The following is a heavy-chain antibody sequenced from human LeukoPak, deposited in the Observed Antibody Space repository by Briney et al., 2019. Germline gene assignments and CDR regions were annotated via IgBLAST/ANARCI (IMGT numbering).Heavy chain of an antibody. Sequence: PGGSLGLSCAASGFTFSSYGMHWVRQAPGKGLEWVAVISYDGSNKYYADSVKGRFTISRDNSKNTLYLQMNSLRAEDTAVYYCAKGARWSYYYYGMDVWGQGTTVTVSS. CDR3: AKGARWSYYYYGMDV. V-gene: IGHV3-30*18. D-gene: IGHD6-13*01. CDR2: ISYDGSNK. J-gene: IGHJ6*02. CDR1: GFTFSSYG.